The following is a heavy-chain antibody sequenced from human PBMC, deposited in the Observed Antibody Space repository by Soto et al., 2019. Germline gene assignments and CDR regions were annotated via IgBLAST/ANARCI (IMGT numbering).Heavy chain of an antibody. CDR1: GYTFTRSG. Sequence: QVQLVQSGAEVKKPGASVKVSCKASGYTFTRSGISWVRQAPGQGLEWMGWISTYNGDTNYAQTFQGRVTMTTDTSTSTAYMEVRSLISDDTAVYYCAREGVAPYYYYGMDVWGQGTPVTVSS. J-gene: IGHJ6*02. D-gene: IGHD5-12*01. CDR3: AREGVAPYYYYGMDV. V-gene: IGHV1-18*01. CDR2: ISTYNGDT.